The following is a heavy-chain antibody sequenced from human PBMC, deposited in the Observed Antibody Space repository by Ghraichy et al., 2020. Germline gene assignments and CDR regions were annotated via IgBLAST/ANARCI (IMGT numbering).Heavy chain of an antibody. Sequence: SETLSLTCTVSGGSISNYYWSWIRQPPGKGLEWIGYIYYSGSTNYNPSLKSRVTISVDTSKNQFSLKLSSVTAADTAVYYCARDPGRYFDWSPGGNDAFDIWGQGTMVTVSS. V-gene: IGHV4-59*01. CDR2: IYYSGST. CDR3: ARDPGRYFDWSPGGNDAFDI. J-gene: IGHJ3*02. D-gene: IGHD3-9*01. CDR1: GGSISNYY.